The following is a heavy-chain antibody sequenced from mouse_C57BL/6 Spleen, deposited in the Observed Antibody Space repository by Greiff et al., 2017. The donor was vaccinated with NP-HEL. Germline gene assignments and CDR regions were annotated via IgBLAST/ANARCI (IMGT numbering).Heavy chain of an antibody. CDR3: ARIYYGSSYDYAMDY. D-gene: IGHD1-1*01. V-gene: IGHV5-17*01. Sequence: DVQLVESGGGLVKPGGSLKLSCAASGFTFSDYGMHWVRQAPEKGLEWVAYISSGSSTIYYADTVKGRFTISRDNAKNTLFLQMTSLRSEDTAMYYCARIYYGSSYDYAMDYWGQGTSVTVSS. J-gene: IGHJ4*01. CDR2: ISSGSSTI. CDR1: GFTFSDYG.